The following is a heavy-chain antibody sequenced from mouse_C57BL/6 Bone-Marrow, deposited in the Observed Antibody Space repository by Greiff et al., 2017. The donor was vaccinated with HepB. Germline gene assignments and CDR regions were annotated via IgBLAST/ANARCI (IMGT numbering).Heavy chain of an antibody. CDR2: ISYSGST. Sequence: EVQRVESGPGLAKPSQPLSLTCSVTGYSITSDYWNWIRKFPGNKLEYMGYISYSGSTYYNPSLKSRIAITRDTSKNQYYLQLNSVTTEDTATYYCARSYSNSYYYAMDYWGQGTSVTVSS. V-gene: IGHV3-8*01. D-gene: IGHD2-5*01. J-gene: IGHJ4*01. CDR1: GYSITSDY. CDR3: ARSYSNSYYYAMDY.